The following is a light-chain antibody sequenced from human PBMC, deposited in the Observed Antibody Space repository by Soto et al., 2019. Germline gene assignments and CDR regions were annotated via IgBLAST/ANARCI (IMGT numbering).Light chain of an antibody. J-gene: IGLJ2*01. CDR3: SSYGGSNNFVV. CDR2: EVS. CDR1: SSDVGGYNY. V-gene: IGLV2-8*01. Sequence: QSVLTQPPSASGSPGQSVTISCTGTSSDVGGYNYVSWYQQHPGKAPKIMIYEVSKRPSGVPDRFSGSKSGNTASLTVTGLQAEDEADYYCSSYGGSNNFVVFGGGTKVTVL.